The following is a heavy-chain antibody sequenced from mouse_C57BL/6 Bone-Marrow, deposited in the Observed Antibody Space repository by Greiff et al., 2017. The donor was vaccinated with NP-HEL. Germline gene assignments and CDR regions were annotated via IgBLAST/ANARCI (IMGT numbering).Heavy chain of an antibody. D-gene: IGHD1-1*01. CDR1: GYTFTSYW. V-gene: IGHV1-50*01. CDR2: IDPSDSYT. Sequence: QVQLQQPGAELVKPGASVKLSCKASGYTFTSYWMQWVKQRPGQGLEWIGEIDPSDSYTNYNQRFKGKATLTVDTSSSTAYMQLSSLTSEDSAVYYCARERYYGSSEAMDYWGQGTSVTVSS. CDR3: ARERYYGSSEAMDY. J-gene: IGHJ4*01.